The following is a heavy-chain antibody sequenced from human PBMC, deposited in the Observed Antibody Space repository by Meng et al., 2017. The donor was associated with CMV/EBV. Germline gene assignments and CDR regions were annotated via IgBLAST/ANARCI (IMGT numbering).Heavy chain of an antibody. CDR2: INSDGSST. V-gene: IGHV3-74*01. CDR1: GFTFSSYW. D-gene: IGHD3-10*01. Sequence: GESLKISCAASGFTFSSYWMHWVRQAPGKGLVWVSRINSDGSSTSYADSVKGRFTISRDNAKNTLYLQMNSLRAEDTAVYYCARDGGQFGEPSCGMDVWGQGTTVTVSS. J-gene: IGHJ6*02. CDR3: ARDGGQFGEPSCGMDV.